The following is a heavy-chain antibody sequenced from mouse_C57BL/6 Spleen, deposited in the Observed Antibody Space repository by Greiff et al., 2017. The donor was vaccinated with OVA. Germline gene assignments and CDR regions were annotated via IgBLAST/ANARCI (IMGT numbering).Heavy chain of an antibody. J-gene: IGHJ3*01. CDR1: GYAFSSYW. Sequence: QVQLQQSGAELVKPGASVKISCKASGYAFSSYWMNWVKQRPGKGLEWIGQIYPGDGDTNYNGKFKGKATLTADKSSSTAYMQLSSLTSEDSAVYFCAGGDSSGSAWFAYWGQGTLVTVSA. CDR2: IYPGDGDT. D-gene: IGHD3-2*02. CDR3: AGGDSSGSAWFAY. V-gene: IGHV1-80*01.